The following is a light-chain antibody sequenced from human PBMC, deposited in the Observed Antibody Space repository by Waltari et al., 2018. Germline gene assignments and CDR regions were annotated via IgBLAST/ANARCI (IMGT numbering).Light chain of an antibody. CDR1: QSIDNF. CDR3: QQSSSTPFT. Sequence: DIQMTQSPSSLSASVGDRVNITCRASQSIDNFLNWYQQKPGKAPKLLIYDASNLHTGVPSRFSGSASGTAFTLTISNLQPEDFATYSCQQSSSTPFTFGGGTKVEIK. V-gene: IGKV1-39*01. CDR2: DAS. J-gene: IGKJ4*01.